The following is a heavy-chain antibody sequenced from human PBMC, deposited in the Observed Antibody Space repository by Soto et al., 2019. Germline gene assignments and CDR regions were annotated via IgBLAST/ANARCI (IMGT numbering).Heavy chain of an antibody. CDR3: ARVPYYDSSGYYYFDY. J-gene: IGHJ4*02. CDR1: GGSISSGDYY. Sequence: QVQLQESGPGLVKPSQTLSLTCTVSGGSISSGDYYWSWIRQPPGKGLEWIGYIYYSGSTYYNPALKIRVTISVDTSTNQFSLKLSSVTAADTAVYYCARVPYYDSSGYYYFDYWGQGTLVTVSS. CDR2: IYYSGST. D-gene: IGHD3-22*01. V-gene: IGHV4-30-4*01.